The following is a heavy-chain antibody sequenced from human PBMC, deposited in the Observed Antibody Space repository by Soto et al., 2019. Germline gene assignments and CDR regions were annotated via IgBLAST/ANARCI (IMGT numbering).Heavy chain of an antibody. V-gene: IGHV3-23*01. CDR1: GFTFSSYA. CDR2: ISSVGGST. CDR3: TKDREFTYYDLWSGYYAFDS. Sequence: EAHLLESGGGLVLPGVSLRLSCAGSGFTFSSYAMSWVRQAPGKGLEWVSAISSVGGSTYYADSVKGRFIISRDNSENTLYLQVNSLRAEDTAIYYCTKDREFTYYDLWSGYYAFDSWGQGTLVTVSS. D-gene: IGHD3-3*01. J-gene: IGHJ4*02.